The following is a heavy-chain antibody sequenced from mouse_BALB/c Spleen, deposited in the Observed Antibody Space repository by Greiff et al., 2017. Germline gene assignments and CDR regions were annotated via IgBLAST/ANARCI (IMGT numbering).Heavy chain of an antibody. CDR3: ARDSSYYDYDGAMDY. D-gene: IGHD2-4*01. Sequence: EVMLMESGGGLVKPGGSLKLSCAASGFTFSSYAMSWVRQSPEKRLEWVAEISSGGSYTYYPDTVTGRFTISRDNAKNTLYLEMSSLRSEDTAMYYCARDSSYYDYDGAMDYWGQGTSVTVSS. J-gene: IGHJ4*01. CDR2: ISSGGSYT. CDR1: GFTFSSYA. V-gene: IGHV5-9-4*01.